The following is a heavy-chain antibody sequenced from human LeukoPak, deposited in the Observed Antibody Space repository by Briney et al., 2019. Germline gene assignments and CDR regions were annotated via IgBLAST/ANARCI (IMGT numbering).Heavy chain of an antibody. Sequence: PSETLSLTCTVSGGSISSYYWSWIRQPPGKGLEWIGYIYYSGSTNYNPSLKSRVTISVDTSKNQFSLKLSSVTAADTAVYYCARGQDTGMVFDYWGQGTLVTVSS. CDR2: IYYSGST. CDR1: GGSISSYY. J-gene: IGHJ4*02. D-gene: IGHD5-18*01. V-gene: IGHV4-59*01. CDR3: ARGQDTGMVFDY.